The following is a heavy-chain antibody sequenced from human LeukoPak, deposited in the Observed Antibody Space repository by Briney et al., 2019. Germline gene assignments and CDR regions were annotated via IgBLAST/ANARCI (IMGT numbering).Heavy chain of an antibody. CDR2: IIPIFGTA. CDR3: ASAYYDSSGSRY. J-gene: IGHJ4*02. CDR1: GGTFSSYA. Sequence: GASVKVSCKASGGTFSSYAISWVRQAPGQGLEWMGGIIPIFGTANYAQKFQGRVTITADKSTSTAYMELSSLRSEDTAVYYCASAYYDSSGSRYWGQGTLVTVSS. V-gene: IGHV1-69*06. D-gene: IGHD3-22*01.